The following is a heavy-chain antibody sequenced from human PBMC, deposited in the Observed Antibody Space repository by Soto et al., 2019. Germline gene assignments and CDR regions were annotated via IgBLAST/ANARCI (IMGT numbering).Heavy chain of an antibody. D-gene: IGHD3-22*01. CDR3: ARDPFPSNYYDSSGYYHVHNWFDP. CDR2: ISYDGSNK. Sequence: PGGSLRLSCAASGFTFSSYAMHWVRQAPGKGLEWVAVISYDGSNKYYADSVKGRFTISRDNSKNTLYLQMNSLRAEDTAVYYCARDPFPSNYYDSSGYYHVHNWFDPWGQGTLVTVSS. V-gene: IGHV3-30-3*01. J-gene: IGHJ5*02. CDR1: GFTFSSYA.